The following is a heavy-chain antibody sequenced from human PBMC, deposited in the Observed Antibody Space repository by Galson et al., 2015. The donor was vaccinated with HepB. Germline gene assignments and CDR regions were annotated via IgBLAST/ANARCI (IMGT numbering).Heavy chain of an antibody. V-gene: IGHV4-59*08. Sequence: SETLSLTCNVSGASVSTNYWAWVRQPPGKGLEWIGYIYYSRSTNYSPSLKSRGTIFVDTSKNQLSLRLSSVTAADTGVYYCATTATIGSRVPLDYWGQGTLVTVSS. J-gene: IGHJ4*02. CDR2: IYYSRST. CDR3: ATTATIGSRVPLDY. CDR1: GASVSTNY. D-gene: IGHD1-1*01.